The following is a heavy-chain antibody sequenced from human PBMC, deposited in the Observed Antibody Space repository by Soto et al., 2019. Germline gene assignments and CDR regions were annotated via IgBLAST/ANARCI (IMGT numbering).Heavy chain of an antibody. J-gene: IGHJ4*02. CDR3: ARAPCIAAAGEFDY. V-gene: IGHV2-5*02. CDR1: GFSLSTSGVG. Sequence: SGPTLVNPTQTLTLTCTFSGFSLSTSGVGVGWIRQPPGQALEWLALIYWDDDKRYSTSLKSRLTITKDTSKNQVVLTMTNMDPVDTASYYCARAPCIAAAGEFDYWGQGTLVTVSS. CDR2: IYWDDDK. D-gene: IGHD6-13*01.